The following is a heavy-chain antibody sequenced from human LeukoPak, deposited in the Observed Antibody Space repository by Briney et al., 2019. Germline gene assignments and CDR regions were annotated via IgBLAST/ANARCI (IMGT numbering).Heavy chain of an antibody. V-gene: IGHV3-21*04. Sequence: GGSLRLSCAASGFTFSSYSMNWVRQAPGKGLEWVSSISSSSSYIYYADSVKGRFTISRDNAKNSLYLQMNSLRAEDTAVYYCAKPPKYSFGYNSFDYWGQGTLVTVSS. CDR2: ISSSSSYI. CDR3: AKPPKYSFGYNSFDY. D-gene: IGHD5-18*01. CDR1: GFTFSSYS. J-gene: IGHJ4*02.